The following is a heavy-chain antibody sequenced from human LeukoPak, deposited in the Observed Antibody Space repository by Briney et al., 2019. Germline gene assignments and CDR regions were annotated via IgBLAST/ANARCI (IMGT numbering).Heavy chain of an antibody. D-gene: IGHD3-22*01. CDR1: GGSISSSNW. Sequence: SETLSLTCAVSGGSISSSNWWSWVRQPPGKGLESIGHISTSGSTNYNPSLKSRVTMSVDTSKNQFSLKLSSVTAADTAVYYCARVRYSDSSVLTRKRSYYFDYWGQGTLVTVSS. V-gene: IGHV4-4*02. CDR3: ARVRYSDSSVLTRKRSYYFDY. J-gene: IGHJ4*02. CDR2: ISTSGST.